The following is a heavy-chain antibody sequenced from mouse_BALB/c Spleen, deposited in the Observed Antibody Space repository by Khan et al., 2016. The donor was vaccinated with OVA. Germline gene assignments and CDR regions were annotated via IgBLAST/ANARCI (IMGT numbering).Heavy chain of an antibody. Sequence: EVELVESGGDLVKPGGSLKLSCAASGFTFSNYGMPWVRQPPDKRLEWVATISSDGTYTYYPDSVKGRFTISRNNAKNTLYLQMSSLKYEATATFYCSSHLAGAFDYWGQGTLVTVSA. J-gene: IGHJ3*01. CDR3: SSHLAGAFDY. CDR1: GFTFSNYG. CDR2: ISSDGTYT. V-gene: IGHV5-6*01.